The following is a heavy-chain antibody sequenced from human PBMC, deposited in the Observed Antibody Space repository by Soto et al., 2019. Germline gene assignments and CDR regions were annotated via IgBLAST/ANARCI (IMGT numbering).Heavy chain of an antibody. J-gene: IGHJ4*02. CDR3: ALGLGDLFDF. CDR2: INSDGSRT. D-gene: IGHD1-26*01. Sequence: EVRLVESGGGLVQPGGALRLSCAVAGFTFSTYWMHWVRQAPGKGLVWVSRINSDGSRTSYADSVKGRFTISRDNAKNTMYLQMNSLRAEDTAVYYCALGLGDLFDFWGQGTLVTVSS. V-gene: IGHV3-74*01. CDR1: GFTFSTYW.